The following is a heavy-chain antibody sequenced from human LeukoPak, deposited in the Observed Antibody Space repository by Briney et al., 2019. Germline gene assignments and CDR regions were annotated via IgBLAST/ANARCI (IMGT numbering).Heavy chain of an antibody. D-gene: IGHD1-26*01. J-gene: IGHJ4*02. CDR2: ISLRGLT. CDR1: GGSISGTNW. CDR3: SRESGPFSPFGF. Sequence: PSETLSLTCGVSGGSISGTNWWSWVRQPPGQGLEWIGEISLRGLTNYNPSLRSRLTMSLDESKNQVSLNLTSLTAADTAVYYCSRESGPFSPFGFWGQGTLVSVHS. V-gene: IGHV4-4*02.